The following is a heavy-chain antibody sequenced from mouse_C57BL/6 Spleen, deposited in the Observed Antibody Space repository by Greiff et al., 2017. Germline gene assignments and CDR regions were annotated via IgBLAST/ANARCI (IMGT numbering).Heavy chain of an antibody. CDR1: GYTFTSYG. J-gene: IGHJ2*01. D-gene: IGHD4-1*01. CDR2: IYPRSGNT. Sequence: VQRVESGAELARPGASVKLSCKASGYTFTSYGISWVKQRTGQGLEWIGEIYPRSGNTYYNEKFKGKATLTADKSSSTAYMELRSLTSEDSAVYFCARSNWDVEGYYFDYWGQGTTLTVSS. CDR3: ARSNWDVEGYYFDY. V-gene: IGHV1-81*01.